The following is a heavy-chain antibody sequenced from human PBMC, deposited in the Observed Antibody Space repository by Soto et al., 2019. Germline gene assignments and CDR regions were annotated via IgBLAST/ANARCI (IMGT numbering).Heavy chain of an antibody. CDR3: AREIVVVGPIFGGSYYYGMDV. D-gene: IGHD2-21*01. Sequence: QVQLVESGGGVVQPGRSLRLSCAASGFTFSSYGMHWVRQAPGKGLEWVAVIWYDGSNKYYADSVKGRFTISRDNSKNTLNLQMNSLRAEDTAVSYCAREIVVVGPIFGGSYYYGMDVWGQGTTVTVSS. J-gene: IGHJ6*02. CDR1: GFTFSSYG. CDR2: IWYDGSNK. V-gene: IGHV3-33*08.